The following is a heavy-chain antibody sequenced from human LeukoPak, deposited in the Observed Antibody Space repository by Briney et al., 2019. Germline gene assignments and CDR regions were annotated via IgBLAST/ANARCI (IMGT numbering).Heavy chain of an antibody. CDR2: VYATGST. Sequence: GSLRLSCAASGFTFSNAWMSWVRQAPGKGLEWVGRVYATGSTYYNPSFKSRVTMSVDTSKNQFSLRLNSVTAADTAVYYCSRRATTWYSPFDPWGQGTLVTVSS. J-gene: IGHJ5*02. CDR3: SRRATTWYSPFDP. V-gene: IGHV4-59*10. D-gene: IGHD2-15*01. CDR1: GFTFSNAW.